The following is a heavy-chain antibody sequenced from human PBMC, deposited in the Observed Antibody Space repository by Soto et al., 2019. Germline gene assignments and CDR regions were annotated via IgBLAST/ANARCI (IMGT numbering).Heavy chain of an antibody. CDR2: IIPILGIA. J-gene: IGHJ3*02. D-gene: IGHD3-10*01. CDR3: ASQTRRFGELFAFDI. CDR1: GGTFSSYT. V-gene: IGHV1-69*02. Sequence: ASVKVSCKASGGTFSSYTISWVRQAPGQGLEWMGRIIPILGIANYAQKFQGRVTITADKSTSTAYMELSSLRSEDTAVYYCASQTRRFGELFAFDIWGQGTMVTVSS.